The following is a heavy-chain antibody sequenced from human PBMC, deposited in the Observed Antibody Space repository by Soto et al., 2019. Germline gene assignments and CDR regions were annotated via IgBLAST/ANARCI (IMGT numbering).Heavy chain of an antibody. CDR2: MFPGDSTT. CDR3: ARVVIGYCSSTSCPADY. J-gene: IGHJ4*02. Sequence: SLKISCKGSGFTLTAYWIGWVRQMPGKGLEWMGIMFPGDSTTRYSPSFQGQVTMSADKSISTAYLQWNSLKASDTAMYYCARVVIGYCSSTSCPADYWGQGALVTVSS. CDR1: GFTLTAYW. V-gene: IGHV5-51*01. D-gene: IGHD2-2*01.